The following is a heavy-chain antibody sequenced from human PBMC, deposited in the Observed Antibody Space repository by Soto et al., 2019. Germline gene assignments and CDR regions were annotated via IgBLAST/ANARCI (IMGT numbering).Heavy chain of an antibody. CDR3: VREKDTYGQMDFDS. J-gene: IGHJ4*02. CDR2: ITSDSGSI. Sequence: DVQLVESGGGLVKPGGSLRLSCAASGFTFSSFVMHWVRQAPGKGLEWVSSITSDSGSIYYGDSVKGRFTISRDNAKNCLSLQMSNLGAEDTAVYYCVREKDTYGQMDFDSGGQGTLVTVSS. CDR1: GFTFSSFV. D-gene: IGHD5-18*01. V-gene: IGHV3-21*06.